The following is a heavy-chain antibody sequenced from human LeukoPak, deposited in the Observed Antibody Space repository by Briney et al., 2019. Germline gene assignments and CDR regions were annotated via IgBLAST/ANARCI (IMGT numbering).Heavy chain of an antibody. CDR1: GYTLTELS. Sequence: VASVKVSCKVSGYTLTELSMHWVRQATGQGLEWMGWMNPNSGNTGYAQKFQGRVTMTRNTSISTAYMELSSLRSEDTAVYYCARGQVLRTGGMDVWGQGTTVTVSS. CDR3: ARGQVLRTGGMDV. V-gene: IGHV1-8*01. J-gene: IGHJ6*02. D-gene: IGHD4-17*01. CDR2: MNPNSGNT.